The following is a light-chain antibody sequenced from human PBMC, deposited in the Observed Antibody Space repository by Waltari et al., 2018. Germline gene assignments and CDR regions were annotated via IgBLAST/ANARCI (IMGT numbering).Light chain of an antibody. CDR2: DVT. CDR3: CSYAGNYLRV. J-gene: IGLJ2*01. Sequence: QSALTQPRSVSGSPGQSVTIACTGTSSDVGYYNYVPWYQQHPGKAPKLRIYDVTERPSGVPDRFSGSKSGNTASLTISGLQAEDEADYYCCSYAGNYLRVFGGGTKLTVL. CDR1: SSDVGYYNY. V-gene: IGLV2-11*01.